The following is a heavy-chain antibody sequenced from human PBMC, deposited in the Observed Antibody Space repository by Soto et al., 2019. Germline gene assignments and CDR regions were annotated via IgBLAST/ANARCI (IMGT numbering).Heavy chain of an antibody. CDR1: GFTFSTYA. J-gene: IGHJ6*02. V-gene: IGHV3-23*01. D-gene: IGHD1-26*01. CDR2: IDDSGVGT. CDR3: VKGQSSTWSQTGGMDV. Sequence: EVQLLESGGGLVQPGGSLRLSCAASGFTFSTYAMTWVRQAPGKGLEWVSGIDDSGVGTYYADSVKGRLTISRDKSKNTLYLQMGSLRAEDTAIYYCVKGQSSTWSQTGGMDVWGQGTTVTVSS.